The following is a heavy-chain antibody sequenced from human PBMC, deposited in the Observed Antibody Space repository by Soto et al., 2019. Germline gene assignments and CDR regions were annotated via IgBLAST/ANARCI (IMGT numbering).Heavy chain of an antibody. CDR1: GYTFTSYY. V-gene: IGHV1-46*03. J-gene: IGHJ5*02. CDR3: ARVVPSDYSNYGKVQSNWFDP. D-gene: IGHD4-4*01. Sequence: QVQLVQSGAEVKKPGASVKVSCKASGYTFTSYYMHWVRQAPGQGLEWMGIINPSGGSTSYAQKFQGRVTMTRDTSTSTVYMELSSLRSEDTAVYYCARVVPSDYSNYGKVQSNWFDPWGQGTLVTVSS. CDR2: INPSGGST.